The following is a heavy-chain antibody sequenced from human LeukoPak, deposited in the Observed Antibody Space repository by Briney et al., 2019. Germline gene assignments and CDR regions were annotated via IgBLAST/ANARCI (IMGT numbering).Heavy chain of an antibody. CDR2: ISYDGSNK. Sequence: GGSLRLSCAASGFTFSSYAMHWVRQAPGKGLEWVAVISYDGSNKYYADSVKGRFTISRDNSKNSLYLQMNSLRAEDTAVYYCAREFPPYYGSLDYWGQGTLVTVSS. V-gene: IGHV3-30-3*01. D-gene: IGHD1-26*01. CDR1: GFTFSSYA. J-gene: IGHJ4*02. CDR3: AREFPPYYGSLDY.